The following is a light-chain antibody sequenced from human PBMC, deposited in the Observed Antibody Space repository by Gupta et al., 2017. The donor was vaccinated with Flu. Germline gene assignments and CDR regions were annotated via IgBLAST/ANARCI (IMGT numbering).Light chain of an antibody. CDR1: QSISSN. CDR2: AAS. CDR3: QESYSTPRIWT. Sequence: DIQMTQSPSSLSASVGDRVTITCRASQSISSNLNWFQQKLGKAPKLLIYAASSLQSGVPSRFSGSGSGTDFTLTISSLQPEDFATYYCQESYSTPRIWTFGQGTKVEIK. V-gene: IGKV1-39*01. J-gene: IGKJ1*01.